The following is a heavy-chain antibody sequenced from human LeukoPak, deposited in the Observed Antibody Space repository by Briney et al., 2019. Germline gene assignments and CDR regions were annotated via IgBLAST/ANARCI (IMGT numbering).Heavy chain of an antibody. CDR1: GGSISSTSYY. Sequence: SETLSLTCTVSGGSISSTSYYWGWIRQPPGKGLEWIGSIYYSGSTYYNPSLKSRVTISVDTSKNQFSLKLSSVTAADTAVYYCARTPRITIFGVVMNYYMDVWGKGTTVTVSS. V-gene: IGHV4-39*07. J-gene: IGHJ6*03. CDR3: ARTPRITIFGVVMNYYMDV. D-gene: IGHD3-3*01. CDR2: IYYSGST.